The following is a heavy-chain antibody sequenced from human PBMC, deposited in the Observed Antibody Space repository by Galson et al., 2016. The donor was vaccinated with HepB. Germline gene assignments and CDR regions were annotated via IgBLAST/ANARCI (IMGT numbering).Heavy chain of an antibody. D-gene: IGHD5-24*01. V-gene: IGHV1-69*13. J-gene: IGHJ4*02. Sequence: SVKVSCKASGGTFSSFAISWVRQAPGHGPEWMGGIIPMFGTPNYAQNFQGRVTITADASTSTAYMELSSLTSEDTAVYYCARDLWDGYSPWALGYWGQGSQVTVSS. CDR1: GGTFSSFA. CDR2: IIPMFGTP. CDR3: ARDLWDGYSPWALGY.